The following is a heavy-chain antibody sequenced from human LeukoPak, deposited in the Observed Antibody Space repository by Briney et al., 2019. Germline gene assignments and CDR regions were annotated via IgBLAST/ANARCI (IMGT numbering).Heavy chain of an antibody. V-gene: IGHV4-30-2*01. J-gene: IGHJ4*02. CDR3: ARDGTYCTNGVCFNYFDS. Sequence: SETLSLTCAVSGESISSGAYCWSWIRQPPGKGLEWIGYIYHGGSTYYNPSLKGRVTISVDRSKNQFSLRLSYVTAADTAVYYCARDGTYCTNGVCFNYFDSWGQGTLVTVSS. CDR2: IYHGGST. D-gene: IGHD2-8*01. CDR1: GESISSGAYC.